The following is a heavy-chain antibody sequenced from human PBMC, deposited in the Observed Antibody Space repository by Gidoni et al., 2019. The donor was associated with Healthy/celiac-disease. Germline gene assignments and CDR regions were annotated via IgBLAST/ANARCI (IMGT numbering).Heavy chain of an antibody. V-gene: IGHV4-59*08. CDR3: ARQTRITIFGVVKAPFDY. CDR1: GGSISSYY. Sequence: QVQLQESGLGLVKPSETLSLTCTVSGGSISSYYWSWIRQPPGKGLEWIGYIYYSGSTNYNPSLKSRVTISVDTSKNQFSLKLSSVTAADTAVYYCARQTRITIFGVVKAPFDYWGQGTLVTVSS. CDR2: IYYSGST. D-gene: IGHD3-3*01. J-gene: IGHJ4*02.